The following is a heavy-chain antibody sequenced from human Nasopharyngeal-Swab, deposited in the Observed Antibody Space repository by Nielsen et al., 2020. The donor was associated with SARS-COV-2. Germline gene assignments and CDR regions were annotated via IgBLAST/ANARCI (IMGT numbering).Heavy chain of an antibody. CDR1: GFTFSSYA. J-gene: IGHJ4*02. CDR3: ARDEGCFDY. D-gene: IGHD2-15*01. CDR2: ISYDGSNK. V-gene: IGHV3-30-3*01. Sequence: GESLQISCAASGFTFSSYAMHWVRQAPGKGLEWVAVISYDGSNKYYADSVKGRFTISRDNSKNTLYLQMNSLRAEDTAVYYCARDEGCFDYWGQGTRVTVSS.